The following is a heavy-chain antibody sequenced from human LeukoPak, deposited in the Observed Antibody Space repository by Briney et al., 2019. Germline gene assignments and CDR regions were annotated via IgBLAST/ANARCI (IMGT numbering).Heavy chain of an antibody. D-gene: IGHD2-2*01. V-gene: IGHV5-51*01. CDR2: IYPGDSDT. Sequence: GESLKISCKGSGYSFTSYWIGWVGQMPGKGLEWMGIIYPGDSDTRYSPSFQGQVTISADKSISTAYLQWSSLKASDTAVYYCARWLAHCSSASCYRPFDYWGQGTLVTVSS. CDR3: ARWLAHCSSASCYRPFDY. CDR1: GYSFTSYW. J-gene: IGHJ4*02.